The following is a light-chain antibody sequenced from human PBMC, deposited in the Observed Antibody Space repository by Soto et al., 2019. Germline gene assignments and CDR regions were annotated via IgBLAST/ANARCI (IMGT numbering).Light chain of an antibody. V-gene: IGLV2-14*01. CDR3: SSYTSSTNWV. Sequence: QSALTQPASVSGSPGQSITISCTGTSSDVGGYNYVSWYQQHPGKAPKLMIYDVSNRPSGVSNRFSGSKSGNTASLTISGLQAEDEADYYCSSYTSSTNWVFGGGTKVTGL. CDR2: DVS. J-gene: IGLJ3*02. CDR1: SSDVGGYNY.